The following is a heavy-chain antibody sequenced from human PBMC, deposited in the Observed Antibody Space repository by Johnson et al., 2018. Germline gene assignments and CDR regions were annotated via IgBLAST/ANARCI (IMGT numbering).Heavy chain of an antibody. Sequence: QLQESGGGLVKPGGSLRLSCAASGFSLSSYTLTWVRQAPGTGLEWVSSISSTSSNIYYADSLKGRFTITGDNAKSSLYLQMNSLRAEDTAVYYCARGGYDVLTDSADSDYYYYYMDVGGKGTTVSVSS. CDR1: GFSLSSYT. CDR2: ISSTSSNI. V-gene: IGHV3-21*06. J-gene: IGHJ6*03. CDR3: ARGGYDVLTDSADSDYYYYYMDV. D-gene: IGHD3-9*01.